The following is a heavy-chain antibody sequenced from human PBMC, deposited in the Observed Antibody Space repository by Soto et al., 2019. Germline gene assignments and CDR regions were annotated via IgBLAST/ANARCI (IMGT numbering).Heavy chain of an antibody. J-gene: IGHJ4*02. CDR3: ARRITLFGVVTPYFDY. CDR2: IYYSGST. D-gene: IGHD3-3*01. Sequence: SETLSLTCTVSGGSISISSYYWGWIRQPPGKGLEWIGSIYYSGSTYYNPSLKRRVTISVDTSKNQFSLKLSSVTAADTAVYYCARRITLFGVVTPYFDYWGQGTLVTVSS. V-gene: IGHV4-39*01. CDR1: GGSISISSYY.